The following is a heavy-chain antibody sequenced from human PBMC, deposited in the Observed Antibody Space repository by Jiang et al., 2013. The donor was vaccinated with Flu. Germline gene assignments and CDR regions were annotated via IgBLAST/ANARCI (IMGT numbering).Heavy chain of an antibody. CDR1: GDSIINSY. D-gene: IGHD3-10*01. J-gene: IGHJ4*02. Sequence: LLKPSETLSLTCTVSGDSIINSYWSWIRQPPGKGLEWIAYISNNEYTNYNPSLKSRVTISRDTSKSQISLKLRSVTAADTAVYYCARHEGGPSGELFGLDSWGQGTLVSVSS. CDR2: ISNNEYT. CDR3: ARHEGGPSGELFGLDS. V-gene: IGHV4-59*08.